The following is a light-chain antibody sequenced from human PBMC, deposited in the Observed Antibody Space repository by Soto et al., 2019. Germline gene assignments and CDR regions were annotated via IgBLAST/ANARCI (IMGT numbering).Light chain of an antibody. CDR3: QQNNSYRT. CDR2: KAS. J-gene: IGKJ1*01. V-gene: IGKV1-5*03. Sequence: DIEMTQSPSTLSASVGDRVTITCRASQSISKWLAWHQQKPGKAPKLLIYKASTLESGVPSRVSGSGSGTEFTLTISSLQPDEFATYYCQQNNSYRTFGQGTKVAI. CDR1: QSISKW.